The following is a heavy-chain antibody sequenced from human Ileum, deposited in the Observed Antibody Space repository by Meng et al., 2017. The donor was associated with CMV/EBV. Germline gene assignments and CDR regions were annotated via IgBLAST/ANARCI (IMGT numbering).Heavy chain of an antibody. V-gene: IGHV4-4*07. D-gene: IGHD3-10*01. CDR2: IHYSGGT. CDR3: ARAGARGVPVDL. J-gene: IGHJ4*02. Sequence: QVPLQESGPRLVKPSETLALTCTVSGDSIKNHYWTWLRQPAGKGLEWLGRIHYSGGTDDNPSLKSRVTLSIDTSKNQLSLKIYSVTAADTAVYYCARAGARGVPVDLWGQGTLVTVSS. CDR1: GDSIKNHY.